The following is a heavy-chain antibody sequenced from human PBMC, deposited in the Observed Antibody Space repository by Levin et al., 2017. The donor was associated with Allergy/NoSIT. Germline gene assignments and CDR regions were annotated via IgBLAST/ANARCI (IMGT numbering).Heavy chain of an antibody. J-gene: IGHJ3*02. CDR2: ITHSGRT. CDR3: ARDTGGFAFDI. V-gene: IGHV4-59*01. D-gene: IGHD1-1*01. Sequence: SETLSLTCSISGGSISIFYWNWIRQSPGKGLEWIGYITHSGRTNYNPTLKSRLTISLDTSKNPFSLKLNSMTAADTAVYYCARDTGGFAFDIWGQGALVTVSS. CDR1: GGSISIFY.